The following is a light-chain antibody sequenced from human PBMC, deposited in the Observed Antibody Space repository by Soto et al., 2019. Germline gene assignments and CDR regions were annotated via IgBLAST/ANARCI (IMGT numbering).Light chain of an antibody. CDR2: TAS. CDR1: QGISGF. CDR3: QQYNTYPPT. Sequence: DIRLTQSPSTLSAFVGDRVTITCRASQGISGFFDWYQQKKGKAPHLLIYTASSLESGVPSRLRGSRPGTELTRTISSMQTDDFATHYCQQYNTYPPTFGHGTKVDIK. V-gene: IGKV1-5*03. J-gene: IGKJ1*01.